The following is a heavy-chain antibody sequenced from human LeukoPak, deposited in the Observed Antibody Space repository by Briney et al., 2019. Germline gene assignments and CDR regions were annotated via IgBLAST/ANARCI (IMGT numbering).Heavy chain of an antibody. CDR1: GYSFTSYW. CDR3: ARQSTNFYGSGSYVY. Sequence: GESLKISCKGSGYSFTSYWIGWVRQMPGKGLELMGIIYPGDSDTRYNPSFQRQVIISADKSISTAYLQWSSLKASDTAMYYCARQSTNFYGSGSYVYWGQGTVVTVSS. J-gene: IGHJ4*02. CDR2: IYPGDSDT. V-gene: IGHV5-51*01. D-gene: IGHD3-10*01.